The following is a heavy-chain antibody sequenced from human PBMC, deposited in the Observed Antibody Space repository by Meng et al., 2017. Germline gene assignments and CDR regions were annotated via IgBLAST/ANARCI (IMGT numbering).Heavy chain of an antibody. CDR1: GFTFSSYS. D-gene: IGHD3-10*01. CDR2: ISSSSSYI. J-gene: IGHJ2*01. CDR3: ARERGSRQFDL. V-gene: IGHV3-21*01. Sequence: GESLKISCAASGFTFSSYSMNWVRQAPGKGLEWVSSISSSSSYIYYADSVKGRFTISRDNAKNSLYLQMNSLRVEDTALYFCARERGSRQFDLWGRGTLVTVSS.